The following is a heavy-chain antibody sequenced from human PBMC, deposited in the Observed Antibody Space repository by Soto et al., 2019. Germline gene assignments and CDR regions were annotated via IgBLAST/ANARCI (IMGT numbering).Heavy chain of an antibody. J-gene: IGHJ4*02. CDR2: ITNTGGYT. CDR1: GIPFSSNA. V-gene: IGHV3-23*01. Sequence: PRGPLRLSCAASGIPFSSNAMSLVRQAPRKALECISIITNTGGYTLYADSVKGRFTISRDHSKNTLYLQMNSLRAADTAIYYCARASGGGYPGSPVFDSWGQGT. CDR3: ARASGGGYPGSPVFDS. D-gene: IGHD3-10*01.